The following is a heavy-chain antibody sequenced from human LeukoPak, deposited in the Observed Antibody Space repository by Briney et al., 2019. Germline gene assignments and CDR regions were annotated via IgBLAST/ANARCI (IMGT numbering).Heavy chain of an antibody. CDR3: ARAAGSYYVAY. J-gene: IGHJ4*02. D-gene: IGHD1-26*01. CDR2: IYSGGST. Sequence: GGSLRLSCAASGFTFSSYWMHWVRQAPGKGLEWVSVIYSGGSTYYADSVKGRFTISRDNSKNTLYLQMNSLRAEDTAVYYCARAAGSYYVAYWGQGTLVTVSS. CDR1: GFTFSSYW. V-gene: IGHV3-53*01.